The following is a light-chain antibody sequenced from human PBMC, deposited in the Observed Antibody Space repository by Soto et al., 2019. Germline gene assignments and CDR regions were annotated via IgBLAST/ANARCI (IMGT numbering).Light chain of an antibody. CDR3: SSYTSSSTYV. CDR2: EVS. J-gene: IGLJ1*01. V-gene: IGLV2-14*01. CDR1: SSDVGGYNY. Sequence: QSVLTQPASVSGSPGQSITIPCTGTSSDVGGYNYVSWYQQHPGKAPKLMIYEVSNRPSGVSNRFSGSKFGNTASLTISGLQAEDEADYYCSSYTSSSTYVFGTGTKVTVL.